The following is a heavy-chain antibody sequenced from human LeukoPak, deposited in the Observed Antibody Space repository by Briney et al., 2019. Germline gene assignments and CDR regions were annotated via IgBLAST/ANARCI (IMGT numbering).Heavy chain of an antibody. CDR1: GGSFSGYY. Sequence: SETLSLTCAVYGGSFSGYYWSWIRQPPGKGLEWIGEINHSGSTNYNPSLKSRVTISVDTSKNQFSLKLSSVTAADTAVHYCARGYDILNYWGQGTLVTVSS. D-gene: IGHD3-9*01. V-gene: IGHV4-34*01. CDR2: INHSGST. J-gene: IGHJ4*02. CDR3: ARGYDILNY.